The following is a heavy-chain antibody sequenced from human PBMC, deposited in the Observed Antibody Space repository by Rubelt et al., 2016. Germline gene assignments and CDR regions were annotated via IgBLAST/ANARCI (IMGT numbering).Heavy chain of an antibody. CDR2: INHSGST. CDR1: GGSFSGYY. V-gene: IGHV4-34*01. Sequence: QVQLQQWGAGLLKPSETLSLTCAVYGGSFSGYYWSWIRQPPGKGLEWIGEINHSGSTNYNPSLKSRVTISVDTSKNQFSLKLSSVTAADTAVYYCAVGYSDGVGRDAFDIWGQGTMVTVSS. D-gene: IGHD5-18*01. CDR3: AVGYSDGVGRDAFDI. J-gene: IGHJ3*02.